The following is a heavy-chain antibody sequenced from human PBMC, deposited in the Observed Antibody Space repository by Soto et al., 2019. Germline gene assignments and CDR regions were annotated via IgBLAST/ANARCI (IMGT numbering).Heavy chain of an antibody. Sequence: QPGGSLRLSCAASGFTFSTYGMDWVRQAPGKGLEWVAVISYDGSNKHYADSVKGRFTISRDNSKNTLYLQVNSLRAEDTAVYYCATDRGPTDPYFDYWGQGTLVTVSS. D-gene: IGHD1-26*01. V-gene: IGHV3-30*03. J-gene: IGHJ4*02. CDR1: GFTFSTYG. CDR3: ATDRGPTDPYFDY. CDR2: ISYDGSNK.